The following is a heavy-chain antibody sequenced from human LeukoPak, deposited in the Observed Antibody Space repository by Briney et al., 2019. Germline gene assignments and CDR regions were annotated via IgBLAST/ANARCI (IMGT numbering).Heavy chain of an antibody. CDR3: SRHSVDYGDSIAGGNYYYGMDV. V-gene: IGHV3-23*01. Sequence: GGSLRLSCAASGFTFSSYAMSWVRQAPGKGLEWVSAISGSGGSTYYADSVKGRFTISRDDSKNTAYLQMNSLKTEDTAVYYCSRHSVDYGDSIAGGNYYYGMDVWGKGTTVTVSS. CDR2: ISGSGGST. CDR1: GFTFSSYA. J-gene: IGHJ6*04. D-gene: IGHD4-17*01.